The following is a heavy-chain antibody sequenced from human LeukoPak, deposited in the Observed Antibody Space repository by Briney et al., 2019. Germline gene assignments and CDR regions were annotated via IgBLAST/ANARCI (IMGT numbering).Heavy chain of an antibody. Sequence: PGGSLRLSCAASGFIFSSYAMSWVRQAPGKGLEWVSTISGSGGTTYYADSVKGRFTISRNNSKNTLYLQMNSLRAEDTAVYYCAKDPHFDCSTTTCYYNWFDSWGQGTLVTVSS. CDR2: ISGSGGTT. J-gene: IGHJ5*01. D-gene: IGHD2-2*01. CDR1: GFIFSSYA. CDR3: AKDPHFDCSTTTCYYNWFDS. V-gene: IGHV3-23*01.